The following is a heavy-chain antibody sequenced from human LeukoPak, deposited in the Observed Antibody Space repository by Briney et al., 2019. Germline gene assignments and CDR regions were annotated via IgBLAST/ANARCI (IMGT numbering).Heavy chain of an antibody. V-gene: IGHV3-23*01. J-gene: IGHJ5*02. D-gene: IGHD6-13*01. CDR1: GFTFSTYA. CDR3: AKSTYSSSWNGVDP. CDR2: ISSSGGGT. Sequence: GGSLRLSCAASGFTFSTYAMSWVRQAPGKGLEWVSGISSSGGGTYYADSVKGRFTISRDNSKNTLFLQMNGLRAEDTAVYYCAKSTYSSSWNGVDPWGQGTLVTVSS.